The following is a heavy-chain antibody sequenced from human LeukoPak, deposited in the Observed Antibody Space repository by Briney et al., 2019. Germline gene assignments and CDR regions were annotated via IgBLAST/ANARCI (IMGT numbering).Heavy chain of an antibody. CDR1: GGSFSGYY. J-gene: IGHJ4*02. Sequence: SETPSLTCAVYGGSFSGYYWSWIRQPPGKGLEWIGEINHSGSTNYNPSLKSRVTISVDTSKNQFSLKLSSVTAADTAVYYCARGGIAAAGTLDYWGQGTLVTVSS. V-gene: IGHV4-34*01. D-gene: IGHD6-13*01. CDR3: ARGGIAAAGTLDY. CDR2: INHSGST.